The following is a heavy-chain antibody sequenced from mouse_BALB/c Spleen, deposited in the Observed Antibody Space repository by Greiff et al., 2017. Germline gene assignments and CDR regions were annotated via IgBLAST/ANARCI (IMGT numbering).Heavy chain of an antibody. CDR2: IDPENGDT. J-gene: IGHJ4*01. CDR1: GFNIKDYY. CDR3: PSLLRLPPSAMDY. D-gene: IGHD1-2*01. V-gene: IGHV14-4*02. Sequence: EVQLQQSGAELVRSGASVKLSCTASGFNIKDYYMHWVKQRPEQGLEWIGWIDPENGDTEYAPKFQGKATMTADTSSNTAYLQLSSLTYEDTAVYYSPSLLRLPPSAMDYWGQGTSVTVSS.